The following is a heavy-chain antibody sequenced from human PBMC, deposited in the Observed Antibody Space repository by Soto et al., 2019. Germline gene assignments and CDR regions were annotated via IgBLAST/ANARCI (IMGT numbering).Heavy chain of an antibody. CDR2: ISSNGGST. D-gene: IGHD2-21*02. CDR3: VKPAKVTAVY. J-gene: IGHJ4*02. V-gene: IGHV3-64D*06. Sequence: EVQLVESGGGLVQPGGSLRLSCSASGFTFSSYAMHWVREAPGKGLEYVSAISSNGGSTYYADSVKGRFTISRDNSKNTLYLQMSSLRAEDTAVYYCVKPAKVTAVYWGQGTLVTVSS. CDR1: GFTFSSYA.